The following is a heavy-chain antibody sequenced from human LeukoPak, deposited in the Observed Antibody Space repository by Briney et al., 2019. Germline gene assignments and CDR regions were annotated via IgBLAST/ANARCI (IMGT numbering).Heavy chain of an antibody. Sequence: PSGTLSLTCTVSGGSISSYYWSWIRQPAGKGLEWIGRIYTSGSTNYNPSLKSRVTMSVDTSKNQFSLKLSSVTAADTAVYYCARDLYCSSTSCPGDFDYWGQGTLVTVSS. J-gene: IGHJ4*02. V-gene: IGHV4-4*07. CDR1: GGSISSYY. CDR2: IYTSGST. D-gene: IGHD2-2*01. CDR3: ARDLYCSSTSCPGDFDY.